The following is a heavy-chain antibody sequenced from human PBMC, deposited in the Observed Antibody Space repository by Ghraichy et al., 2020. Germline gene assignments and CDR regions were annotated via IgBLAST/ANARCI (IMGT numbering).Heavy chain of an antibody. Sequence: GGSLRLSCTASGFTFGDYAMSWFRQAPGKGLEWVGFIRSKAYGGTTEYAASVKGRFTISRDDSKSIAYLQMNSLKTEDTAVYYCTSFRVAVTTLFDYWGQGTLVTVSS. V-gene: IGHV3-49*03. D-gene: IGHD4-11*01. CDR1: GFTFGDYA. CDR3: TSFRVAVTTLFDY. CDR2: IRSKAYGGTT. J-gene: IGHJ4*02.